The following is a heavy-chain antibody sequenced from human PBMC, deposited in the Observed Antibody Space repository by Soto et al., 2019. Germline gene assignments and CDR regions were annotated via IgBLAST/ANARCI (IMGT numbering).Heavy chain of an antibody. Sequence: ETLSLTCAVYGGSFSGYYWSWIRQPPGKGLEWIGEINHSGSTNYNPSLKSRVTISVDTSKNQFSLKLSSVTAADTAVYYCARGDYDSSGIYYFDYWGQGTLVTVSS. J-gene: IGHJ4*02. CDR2: INHSGST. CDR3: ARGDYDSSGIYYFDY. D-gene: IGHD3-22*01. CDR1: GGSFSGYY. V-gene: IGHV4-34*01.